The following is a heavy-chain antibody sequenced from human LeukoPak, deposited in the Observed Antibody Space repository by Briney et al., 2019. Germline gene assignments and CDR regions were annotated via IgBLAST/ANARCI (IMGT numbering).Heavy chain of an antibody. CDR1: GFTFSTYN. J-gene: IGHJ4*02. CDR2: ISSSGSTI. D-gene: IGHD2-15*01. CDR3: ARDTGYCSGGSCYSRTYYFDY. V-gene: IGHV3-48*03. Sequence: PGGSLRLSCAASGFTFSTYNMNWVRQAPGKGLEWVSYISSSGSTIYHADSVKGRFTISRDNAKNSLYLQMNSLRAEDTAVYYCARDTGYCSGGSCYSRTYYFDYWGQGTLVTVSS.